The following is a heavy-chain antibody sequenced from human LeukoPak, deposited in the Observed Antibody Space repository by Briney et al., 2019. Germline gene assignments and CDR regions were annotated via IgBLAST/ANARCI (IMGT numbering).Heavy chain of an antibody. CDR2: IIPIFGTA. Sequence: ASVKVSCKASGYTFTSYAMHWVRQAPGQGLEWMGGIIPIFGTANYAQKFQGRVTITTDESTSTAYMELSSLRSEDTAVYYCAAYGSGINWGQGTLVTVSS. J-gene: IGHJ4*02. CDR1: GYTFTSYA. V-gene: IGHV1-69*05. CDR3: AAYGSGIN. D-gene: IGHD3-10*01.